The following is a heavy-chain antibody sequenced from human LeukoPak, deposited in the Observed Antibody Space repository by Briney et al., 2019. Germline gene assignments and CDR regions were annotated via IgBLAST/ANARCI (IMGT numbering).Heavy chain of an antibody. CDR3: ARSRSHDSSGFDY. Sequence: SQTPSLTCTVSGGSISSGSYYWSWIRQPAGKGLEWIGRIYTSGSTNYNPSLKSRVTISVDTSKNQFSLKLSSVTAADTAVYYCARSRSHDSSGFDYWGQGTLVTVSS. V-gene: IGHV4-61*02. D-gene: IGHD3-22*01. CDR1: GGSISSGSYY. CDR2: IYTSGST. J-gene: IGHJ4*02.